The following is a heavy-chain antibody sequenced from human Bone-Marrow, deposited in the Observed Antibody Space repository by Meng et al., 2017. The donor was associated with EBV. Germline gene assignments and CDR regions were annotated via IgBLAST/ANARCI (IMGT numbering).Heavy chain of an antibody. Sequence: QVQLVQSGAEVKKPGASVKVSCXASGYTFTGYYMHWVRQAPGQGLEWMGRINPNSGGTNYAQKFQGRVTMTRDTSISTAYMELSRLRSDDTAVYYCARGLNIVVVPAAADYWGQGTLVTVSS. CDR1: GYTFTGYY. V-gene: IGHV1-2*06. CDR2: INPNSGGT. CDR3: ARGLNIVVVPAAADY. D-gene: IGHD2-2*01. J-gene: IGHJ4*02.